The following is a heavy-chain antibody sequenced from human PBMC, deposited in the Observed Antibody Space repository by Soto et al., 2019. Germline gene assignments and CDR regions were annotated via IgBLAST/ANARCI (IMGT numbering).Heavy chain of an antibody. CDR2: INPDGSSP. CDR1: GFTFSNYW. J-gene: IGHJ6*02. Sequence: GGSLRLSCAASGFTFSNYWMHWVRQVPGKGLVWLSRINPDGSSPNYRDSVKGRFIISRDNAKNTLYLQMNSLRAEDTAVYYCARERTAKGGMDIWGQGTTVTVSS. CDR3: ARERTAKGGMDI. V-gene: IGHV3-74*01.